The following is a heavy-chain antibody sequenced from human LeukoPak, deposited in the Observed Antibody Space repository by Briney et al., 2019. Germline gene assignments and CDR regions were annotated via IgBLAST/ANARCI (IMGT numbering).Heavy chain of an antibody. Sequence: GGSLRLSCGALGFTFSSYAMHWVRQAPGKGLEWVSVISFDGSDKYYADSVKGRFTISRDNSKNTLYLQMNSLRAEDTALYYCAKGEGQWLTGAFDIWGQGTMVTVSS. CDR3: AKGEGQWLTGAFDI. CDR1: GFTFSSYA. V-gene: IGHV3-30-3*01. J-gene: IGHJ3*02. D-gene: IGHD6-19*01. CDR2: ISFDGSDK.